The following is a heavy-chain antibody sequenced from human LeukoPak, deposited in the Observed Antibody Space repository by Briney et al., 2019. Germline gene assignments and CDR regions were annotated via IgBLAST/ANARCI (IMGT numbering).Heavy chain of an antibody. V-gene: IGHV3-21*01. J-gene: IGHJ4*02. Sequence: GGSLRLSCAASGFTFSSYGMHWVRQAPGKGLEWVSSISSSSSYIYYADSVKGRLTISRDNAKNSLYLQMNSLRVEDTAVYYCASVDSGSYPDFDYWGQGTLVTVSS. CDR1: GFTFSSYG. CDR2: ISSSSSYI. CDR3: ASVDSGSYPDFDY. D-gene: IGHD1-26*01.